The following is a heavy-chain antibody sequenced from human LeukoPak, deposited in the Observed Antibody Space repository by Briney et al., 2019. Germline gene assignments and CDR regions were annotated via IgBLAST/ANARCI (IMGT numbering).Heavy chain of an antibody. Sequence: SETLSLTCAVSGGSISSGGYSWSWIRQPPGKGLEWIGYIYHSGSTYYNPSLKSRVTISVDTSKNQFSLKLSSVTAADTAVYYCAGGSYPDWFDPWGQGTLVTVSS. V-gene: IGHV4-30-2*01. D-gene: IGHD1-26*01. CDR3: AGGSYPDWFDP. J-gene: IGHJ5*02. CDR2: IYHSGST. CDR1: GGSISSGGYS.